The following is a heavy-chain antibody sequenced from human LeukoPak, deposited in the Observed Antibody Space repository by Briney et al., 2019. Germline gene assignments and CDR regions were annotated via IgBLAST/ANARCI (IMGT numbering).Heavy chain of an antibody. V-gene: IGHV3-33*01. D-gene: IGHD6-6*01. CDR3: AREGSDSDAFDI. J-gene: IGHJ3*02. CDR2: IWYDGSNK. CDR1: GFTFSSYG. Sequence: GGPLRLSCAVSGFTFSSYGMHWVRQAPGKGLEWVAVIWYDGSNKYYADSVKGRFTISRDNSKNTLYLQMNSLRAEDTAVYYCAREGSDSDAFDIWGQGTMVTVSS.